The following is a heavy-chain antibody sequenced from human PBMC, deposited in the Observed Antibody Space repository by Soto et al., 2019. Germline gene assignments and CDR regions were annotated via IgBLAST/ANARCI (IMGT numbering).Heavy chain of an antibody. V-gene: IGHV1-69*13. J-gene: IGHJ6*02. CDR1: GCTFSSYA. CDR3: ARKGSGNYGVGYYYYGMDV. Sequence: SVKVSCKASGCTFSSYAISWVRQAPGQGLEWMGGIIPIFGTANYAQKFQGRVTITADESTSTAYMELSSLRSEDTAVYYCARKGSGNYGVGYYYYGMDVWGQGTTVTVSS. D-gene: IGHD4-4*01. CDR2: IIPIFGTA.